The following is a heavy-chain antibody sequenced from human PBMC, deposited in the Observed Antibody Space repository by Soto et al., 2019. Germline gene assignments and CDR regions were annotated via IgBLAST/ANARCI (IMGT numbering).Heavy chain of an antibody. CDR3: ASYAGVVPALYFQH. CDR1: GDTVSSGGYY. D-gene: IGHD2-2*01. J-gene: IGHJ1*01. V-gene: IGHV4-31*03. CDR2: IYYSGST. Sequence: PSETLSLTCTVSGDTVSSGGYYWSWIRQHPGKGLEWIGYIYYSGSTYYNPSLKSRVTISVDTSKNQFSLKLSSVTAADTAVYYCASYAGVVPALYFQHWGQGTLVTVSS.